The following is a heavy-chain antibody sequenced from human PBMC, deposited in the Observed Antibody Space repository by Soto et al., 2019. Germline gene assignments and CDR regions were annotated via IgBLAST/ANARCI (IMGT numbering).Heavy chain of an antibody. CDR1: GFTFSSYT. CDR3: AKAWGIDY. CDR2: ISGSGSST. D-gene: IGHD7-27*01. V-gene: IGHV3-23*01. Sequence: EVQLLESGGGLVEPGGSRRLSCAASGFTFSSYTMSWVRQAPGKGLEWVSTISGSGSSTYSADSVKGRCTISRDNSKNTLYLQMNSLRVEDTAIYYCAKAWGIDYWGQGTLVTVSS. J-gene: IGHJ4*02.